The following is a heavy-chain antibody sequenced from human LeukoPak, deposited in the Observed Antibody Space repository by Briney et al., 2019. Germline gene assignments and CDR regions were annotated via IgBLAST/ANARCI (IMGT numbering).Heavy chain of an antibody. Sequence: GASVKVSCMASGYTFTGYYMHWVRQAPGQGLEWMGWINANSGGTNYAQKFQGRVTMTRDTSISTAYMELSRLRSDDTAVYYCAREGTGTYDYWGQGTLVTVSS. CDR2: INANSGGT. CDR1: GYTFTGYY. V-gene: IGHV1-2*02. D-gene: IGHD1-1*01. CDR3: AREGTGTYDY. J-gene: IGHJ4*02.